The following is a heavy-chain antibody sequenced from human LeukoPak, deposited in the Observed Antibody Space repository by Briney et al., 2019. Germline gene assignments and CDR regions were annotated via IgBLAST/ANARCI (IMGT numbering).Heavy chain of an antibody. V-gene: IGHV4-59*08. CDR3: ARHGGSWTFDY. Sequence: SETLSLTCTVSGDSISTYYWTWIRQPPGRGLEWTGYIDYSGTTNYNPSLKRRVTMSVVTSKNQFSLKLSSVTAADTAVYYCARHGGSWTFDYWGQGILVTVSA. CDR2: IDYSGTT. D-gene: IGHD1-26*01. J-gene: IGHJ4*02. CDR1: GDSISTYY.